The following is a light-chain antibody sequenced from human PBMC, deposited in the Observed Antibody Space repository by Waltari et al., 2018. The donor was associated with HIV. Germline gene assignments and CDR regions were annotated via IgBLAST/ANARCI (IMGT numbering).Light chain of an antibody. CDR3: QQSYSTPWT. J-gene: IGKJ1*01. CDR1: QSISNY. V-gene: IGKV1-39*01. CDR2: AAS. Sequence: DIQMTQSPSPLSASGGDRVTSTCRASQSISNYLNWYQQKPGKAPKLLLYAASSLQSGIPSRFSGSGSGTDFTLTISSLQPEDFATYYCQQSYSTPWTFGPGTKVEIK.